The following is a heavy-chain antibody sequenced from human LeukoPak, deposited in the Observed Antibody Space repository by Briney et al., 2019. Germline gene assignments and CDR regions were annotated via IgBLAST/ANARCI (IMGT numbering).Heavy chain of an antibody. V-gene: IGHV3-33*01. Sequence: GGSLRLSCAASGFIFNTYGMHWVRQAPGKGLEWVAVIWFDGSIKYYADSVKGRFTISRDNSKNTLYLQMNSLRAEDTALYYCASAAGPFDNWGQGTLVTVSS. CDR3: ASAAGPFDN. CDR2: IWFDGSIK. D-gene: IGHD6-19*01. J-gene: IGHJ4*02. CDR1: GFIFNTYG.